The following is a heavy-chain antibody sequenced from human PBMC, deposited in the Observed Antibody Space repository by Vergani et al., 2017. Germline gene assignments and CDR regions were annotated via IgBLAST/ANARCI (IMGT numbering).Heavy chain of an antibody. D-gene: IGHD3-16*01. J-gene: IGHJ3*02. CDR3: ARQFWVSQGVGAFET. CDR2: VFHSGSA. CDR1: GYSISRGYY. Sequence: QVQLQESGPGLVKPSETLSLTCSVSGYSISRGYYWGWLRQPPGKGLEWIATVFHSGSAYYNPSLRRRVTISIETSKNQSSLRLTTLTAADTAVYYCARQFWVSQGVGAFETWGRGTEVSVSS. V-gene: IGHV4-38-2*02.